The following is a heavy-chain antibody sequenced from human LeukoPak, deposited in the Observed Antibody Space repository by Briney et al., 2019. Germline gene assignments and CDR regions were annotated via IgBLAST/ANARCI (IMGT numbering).Heavy chain of an antibody. Sequence: PGGSLILSCVASGFTFSSNVLNWVRQASGKGLEWVSVSGTYGRTQYADSVKGRFTISRDSSKNTLYLQINSLRVEDTAVYYCARGMDGYGPDAFDIWGQGTMVTVSS. D-gene: IGHD5-24*01. V-gene: IGHV3-23*01. CDR3: ARGMDGYGPDAFDI. CDR1: GFTFSSNV. CDR2: SGTYGRT. J-gene: IGHJ3*02.